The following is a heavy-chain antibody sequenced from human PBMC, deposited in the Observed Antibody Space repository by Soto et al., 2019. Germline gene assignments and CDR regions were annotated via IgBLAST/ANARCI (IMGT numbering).Heavy chain of an antibody. CDR2: IYYSGST. V-gene: IGHV4-39*01. J-gene: IGHJ6*02. D-gene: IGHD3-3*01. CDR3: ARHAVNDFWSGLYYYYGMDL. Sequence: PSETLSLTLNVSSGSISSSSYYGVFIRHAPWKWREWIGSIYYSGSTYYNPSLKSRVTISVDTSKNQFSLKLSSVPAADTAVYYCARHAVNDFWSGLYYYYGMDLWGQGTTVTVSS. CDR1: SGSISSSSYY.